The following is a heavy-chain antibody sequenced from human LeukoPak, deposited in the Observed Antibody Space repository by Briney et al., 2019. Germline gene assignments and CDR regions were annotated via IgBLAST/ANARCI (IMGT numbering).Heavy chain of an antibody. CDR1: GGSSSGYY. CDR2: INHSGST. CDR3: ARDFPSTAY. V-gene: IGHV4-34*01. D-gene: IGHD3-3*01. Sequence: SETLSLTCAVYGGSSSGYYWSWIRQPPGKGLEWIGEINHSGSTNYNPSLKSRVTISVDTSKNQFSLKLSSVTAADTAVYYCARDFPSTAYWGQGTLVTVSS. J-gene: IGHJ4*02.